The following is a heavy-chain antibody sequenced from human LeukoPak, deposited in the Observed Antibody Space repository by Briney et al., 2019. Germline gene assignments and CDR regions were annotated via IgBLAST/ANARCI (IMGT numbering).Heavy chain of an antibody. CDR1: GYTFTSYY. CDR3: ARAIVSGSYRDYFDY. D-gene: IGHD1-26*01. J-gene: IGHJ4*02. Sequence: ASVKVSCKASGYTFTSYYMHWVRQAPGQGLEWMGIINPTGGSTAYAQKFQGRVTMTRDTSTSTVYMELSSLRSEDTAVYYCARAIVSGSYRDYFDYWGQGTLVTVSS. V-gene: IGHV1-46*01. CDR2: INPTGGST.